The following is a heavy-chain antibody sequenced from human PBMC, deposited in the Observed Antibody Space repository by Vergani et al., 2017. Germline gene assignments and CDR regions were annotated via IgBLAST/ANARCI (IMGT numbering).Heavy chain of an antibody. V-gene: IGHV3-13*01. CDR2: IGTADDT. J-gene: IGHJ2*01. D-gene: IGHD6-13*01. Sequence: EVQLVESGGGLVQPGGSLRLSCAASGFTFSSYDMHWVRQATGKGLEWVSAIGTADDTYYPGSVKGRFTISRENAKNSLYLQMNSLLAEDTALYYCVKDIAASGNYWYFDLWGRGTLVTVSS. CDR3: VKDIAASGNYWYFDL. CDR1: GFTFSSYD.